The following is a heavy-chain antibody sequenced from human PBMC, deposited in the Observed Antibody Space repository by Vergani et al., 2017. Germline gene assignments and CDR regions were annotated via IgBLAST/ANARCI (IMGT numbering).Heavy chain of an antibody. D-gene: IGHD3-10*01. Sequence: QVQLVQSGAEVKKPGAPVKVSCKASGYTFTSYGISGVRQAPGQGLRWMGGISAYNGNTNYAQTLQGRVTMTTDTSTSTAYMGLRSLRSDDTAVYYCGRREGAYGPDYWGQGTLVTVSS. V-gene: IGHV1-18*01. CDR2: ISAYNGNT. J-gene: IGHJ4*02. CDR1: GYTFTSYG. CDR3: GRREGAYGPDY.